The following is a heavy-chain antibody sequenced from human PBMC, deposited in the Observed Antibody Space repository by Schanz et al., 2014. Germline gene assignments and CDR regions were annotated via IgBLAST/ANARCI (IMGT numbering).Heavy chain of an antibody. V-gene: IGHV3-9*01. CDR2: IDWKSGTI. CDR3: AKVQTHTLYGGNSCFDY. D-gene: IGHD2-21*02. CDR1: GFRFDDYA. Sequence: EVQLVESGGGLVQPGRSLRLSCAASGFRFDDYAMHWVRQVPGKGLEWVSGIDWKSGTIDYADSVKGRFTISRDNAKNSLYLQMNSLRPEDTALYYCAKVQTHTLYGGNSCFDYWGQGTLVTVSS. J-gene: IGHJ4*02.